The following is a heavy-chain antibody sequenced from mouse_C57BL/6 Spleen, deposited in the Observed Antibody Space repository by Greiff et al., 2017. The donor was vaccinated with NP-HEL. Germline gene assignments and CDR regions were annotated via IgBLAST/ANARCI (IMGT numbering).Heavy chain of an antibody. Sequence: EVKLVESGGGLVQPGGSLSLSCAASGFTFTDYYMSWVRQPPGKALEWLGFIRNKANGYTTEYSASVKGRFTISRDNSQSILYRQMNALGAEDSATYYCARWEGYAMDYWGQGTSVTVSS. V-gene: IGHV7-3*01. CDR1: GFTFTDYY. CDR3: ARWEGYAMDY. J-gene: IGHJ4*01. CDR2: IRNKANGYTT.